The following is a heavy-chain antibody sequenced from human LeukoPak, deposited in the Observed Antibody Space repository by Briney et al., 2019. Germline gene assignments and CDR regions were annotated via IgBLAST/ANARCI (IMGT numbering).Heavy chain of an antibody. Sequence: ASVKVSCKTSGYTFTNYYMHWVRQAPGQGLEWMGRINPNSGGTNYAQKFQGRVTMTRDTSISIAYMELSRLRSDDTAVYYCARGDVGATKPGNYWGQGTLVTVSS. V-gene: IGHV1-2*06. J-gene: IGHJ4*02. CDR3: ARGDVGATKPGNY. D-gene: IGHD1-26*01. CDR2: INPNSGGT. CDR1: GYTFTNYY.